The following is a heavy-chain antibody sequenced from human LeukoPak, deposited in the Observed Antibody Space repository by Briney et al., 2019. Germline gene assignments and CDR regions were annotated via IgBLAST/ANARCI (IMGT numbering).Heavy chain of an antibody. CDR1: GFTFSSYW. V-gene: IGHV3-74*01. J-gene: IGHJ3*01. CDR2: IYSDASST. D-gene: IGHD4-23*01. CDR3: ASDYGGNKGL. Sequence: RTGGSLRLSCAASGFTFSSYWMHWVRQAPGKGLVWVSRIYSDASSTSYVDSVKGRFTISRDNAKNTVYLQMNSLRAEDTAVYYCASDYGGNKGLWGQGTMVTVSS.